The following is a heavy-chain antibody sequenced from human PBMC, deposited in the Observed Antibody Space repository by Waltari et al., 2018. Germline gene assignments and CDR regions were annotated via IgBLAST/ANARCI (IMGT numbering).Heavy chain of an antibody. CDR3: ARRRGYSGYEFAPLKD. CDR2: IYHSGST. CDR1: GGSISSGGYS. J-gene: IGHJ4*02. Sequence: QLQLQESGSGLVKPSQTLSLTCAVSGGSISSGGYSWSWIRQPPGKGLEWIGYIYHSGSTYYNPSLKSRVTISVDTSKNQFSLKLSSVTAADTAVYYCARRRGYSGYEFAPLKDWGQGTLVTVSS. D-gene: IGHD5-12*01. V-gene: IGHV4-30-2*01.